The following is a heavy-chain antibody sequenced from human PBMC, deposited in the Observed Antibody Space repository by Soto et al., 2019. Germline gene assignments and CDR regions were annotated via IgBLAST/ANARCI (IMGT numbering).Heavy chain of an antibody. J-gene: IGHJ4*02. D-gene: IGHD1-7*01. CDR1: GFSLTSPGVG. V-gene: IGHV2-5*02. CDR3: AHRQTGTFDS. Sequence: SGPTLVNPTQTLALTCTFSGFSLTSPGVGVGWIRQPPGKALEWIALIYWDDDKRYSPSLQSRLTITKDTSKNQVVLTVTNMDPVDTATYYCAHRQTGTFDSWGQGTLVTVSS. CDR2: IYWDDDK.